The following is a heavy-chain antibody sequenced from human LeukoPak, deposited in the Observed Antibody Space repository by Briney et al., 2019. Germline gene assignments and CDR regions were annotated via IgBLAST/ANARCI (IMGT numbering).Heavy chain of an antibody. V-gene: IGHV4-39*01. CDR2: IYYTGST. Sequence: ASETLSLTCTVSSGSMSSSTFYWVWIRQPPKKGLEWIGTIYYTGSTYYNPSLKSRLTISIDTSKNQFSLKLTSVTAADTAVYYRARRALYSNYYHGMDVWGQGTPVTVSS. CDR3: ARRALYSNYYHGMDV. J-gene: IGHJ6*02. D-gene: IGHD1-26*01. CDR1: SGSMSSSTFY.